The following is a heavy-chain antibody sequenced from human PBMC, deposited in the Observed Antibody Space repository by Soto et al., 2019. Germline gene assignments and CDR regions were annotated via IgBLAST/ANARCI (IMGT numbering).Heavy chain of an antibody. V-gene: IGHV3-15*01. Sequence: EVQLVESGGGLVKPGGSLRLSCAASGFTLSNAGMNWILQAPGKGLEWVGRINSKTDGVTTDYAAPEKGRFSISRAYAKNTLYLQINRLKTKDTAVYYFTTITMLTEHPDYWGHGTLVSVSS. CDR3: TTITMLTEHPDY. J-gene: IGHJ4*01. D-gene: IGHD3-10*02. CDR1: GFTLSNAG. CDR2: INSKTDGVTT.